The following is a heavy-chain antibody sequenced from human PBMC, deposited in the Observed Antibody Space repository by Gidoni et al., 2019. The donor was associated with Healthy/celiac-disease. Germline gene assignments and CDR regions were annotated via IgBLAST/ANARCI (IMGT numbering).Heavy chain of an antibody. J-gene: IGHJ4*02. CDR1: GFTFDDYA. CDR2: ISWNSGSI. D-gene: IGHD2-8*02. V-gene: IGHV3-9*01. Sequence: EVQLVESGGGLVQPGRSLRLSCAASGFTFDDYAMHWVRQAPGKGLEWVSGISWNSGSIGYADSVKGRFTISRDNAKNSLYLQMNSLRAEDTALYYCAKDKGPYCTGGVCYFDYWGQGTLVTVSS. CDR3: AKDKGPYCTGGVCYFDY.